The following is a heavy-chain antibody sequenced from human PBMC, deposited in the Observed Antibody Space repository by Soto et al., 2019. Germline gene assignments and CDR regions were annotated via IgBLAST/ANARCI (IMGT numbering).Heavy chain of an antibody. D-gene: IGHD2-8*02. J-gene: IGHJ3*01. V-gene: IGHV3-23*01. Sequence: GGSLRLSCGVSGFICSSYDMSWVRQAPGKGLEWVSTILVGGSTHYEESVKGRFTISRDTSKNTSYLQMNSLPAGDSAVYYCAKAIATGGGAFELCGQGTKVTVSS. CDR1: GFICSSYD. CDR3: AKAIATGGGAFEL. CDR2: ILVGGST.